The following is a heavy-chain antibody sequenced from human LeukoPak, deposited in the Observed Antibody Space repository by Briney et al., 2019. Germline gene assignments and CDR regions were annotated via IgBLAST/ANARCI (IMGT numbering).Heavy chain of an antibody. J-gene: IGHJ3*02. CDR1: GFTFSSYS. CDR2: ISSSNSTI. CDR3: ARGAAGGRDAFDI. V-gene: IGHV3-48*01. D-gene: IGHD3-10*01. Sequence: GGSLRLSCAASGFTFSSYSMNWVRQARGKGLQGVSYISSSNSTIYYADSVKGRFTIFRDNAKNSLYLQMNSLRAEDTAVYYCARGAAGGRDAFDIWGQGTMVTVSS.